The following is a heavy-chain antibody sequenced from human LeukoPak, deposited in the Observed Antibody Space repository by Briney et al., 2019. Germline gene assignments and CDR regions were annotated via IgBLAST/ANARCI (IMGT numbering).Heavy chain of an antibody. CDR3: VGFRGGVGWEY. D-gene: IGHD5-24*01. Sequence: NPSETLTLTCGVSGYSISSGYSWAWIRQPPGKGLEWMGSITHTGITYYNPSLEGRLTLLRDTSKNQFSLNLKFVTAADTAIYYCVGFRGGVGWEYWGQGALVTVSS. V-gene: IGHV4-38-2*01. J-gene: IGHJ4*02. CDR2: ITHTGIT. CDR1: GYSISSGYS.